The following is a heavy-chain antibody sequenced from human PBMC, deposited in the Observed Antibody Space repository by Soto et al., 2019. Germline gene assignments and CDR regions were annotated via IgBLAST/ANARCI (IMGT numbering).Heavy chain of an antibody. CDR2: ISSSGSGI. CDR1: GFTFRDYY. V-gene: IGHV3-11*01. Sequence: QVQLMESGGGLVEPGGSLRLSCAASGFTFRDYYMTWIRQAPGKGLEWVSYISSSGSGIYYPDSVKGRFTISRDNTKNSLYLQMSSLRAEDTAVYYCARAYSDAFDIWGQGTMVTVFS. D-gene: IGHD2-15*01. J-gene: IGHJ3*02. CDR3: ARAYSDAFDI.